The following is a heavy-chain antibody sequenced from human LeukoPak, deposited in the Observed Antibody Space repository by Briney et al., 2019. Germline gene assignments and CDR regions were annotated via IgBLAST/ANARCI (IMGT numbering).Heavy chain of an antibody. Sequence: GGSLRLSCAASGFTLSHYWMHWVRQAPGKGLVWVSRINSDGSSTSYADSVKGRFTISRDNAKKSLFLQMNSLRDEDTAVYYCARDHSSGWYTYYGLDVWGQGTTVTVSS. CDR3: ARDHSSGWYTYYGLDV. V-gene: IGHV3-74*01. D-gene: IGHD6-13*01. CDR2: INSDGSST. CDR1: GFTLSHYW. J-gene: IGHJ6*02.